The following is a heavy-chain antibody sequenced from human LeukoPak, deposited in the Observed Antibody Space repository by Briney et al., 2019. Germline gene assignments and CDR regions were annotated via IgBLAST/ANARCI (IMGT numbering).Heavy chain of an antibody. J-gene: IGHJ1*01. CDR2: ISGSGGST. Sequence: PGGPLRLSCAASGFTFSSYAMSWVRQASGKGLEWVSAISGSGGSTYYADSVKGRFTISRDNSKNTLYLQMNSLRAEDTAVYYCAKVGPRESSGYYRAPEYFQHWGQGTLVTVSS. CDR3: AKVGPRESSGYYRAPEYFQH. CDR1: GFTFSSYA. V-gene: IGHV3-23*01. D-gene: IGHD3-22*01.